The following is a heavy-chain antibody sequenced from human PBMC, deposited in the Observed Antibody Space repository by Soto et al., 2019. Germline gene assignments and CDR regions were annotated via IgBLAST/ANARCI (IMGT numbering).Heavy chain of an antibody. J-gene: IGHJ4*02. D-gene: IGHD3-22*01. CDR3: ARLRGSYTDSSGYYYDY. CDR1: GYTFTSYG. Sequence: ASVKVSCKASGYTFTSYGISWVRQAPGQGFEWMGWISAYNGNTNYAQKLQGRVTMTTDTSTSTAYMELRSLRSDDTAVYYCARLRGSYTDSSGYYYDYWGQGTLVTVSS. CDR2: ISAYNGNT. V-gene: IGHV1-18*01.